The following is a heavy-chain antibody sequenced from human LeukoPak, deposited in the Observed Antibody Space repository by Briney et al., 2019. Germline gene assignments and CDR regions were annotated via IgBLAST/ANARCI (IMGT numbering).Heavy chain of an antibody. CDR2: IGGSGGST. D-gene: IGHD6-13*01. CDR1: GFTFSSYA. J-gene: IGHJ4*02. CDR3: AKVETAAAATLRGFDY. Sequence: GESLRLSCAASGFTFSSYAMSWVRQAPGKGLEWVSSIGGSGGSTYYADSVKGRFTISRDNSKNTLYLQMNSLRAEDTAVHYCAKVETAAAATLRGFDYWGQGTLVTVSS. V-gene: IGHV3-23*01.